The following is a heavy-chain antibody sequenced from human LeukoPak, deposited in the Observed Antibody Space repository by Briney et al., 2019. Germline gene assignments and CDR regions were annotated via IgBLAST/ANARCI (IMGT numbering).Heavy chain of an antibody. D-gene: IGHD6-19*01. CDR2: IKHDGSEK. CDR1: GFAFGSCW. V-gene: IGHV3-7*04. CDR3: ARGSGWYPDY. J-gene: IGHJ4*02. Sequence: PGGSLRLSCAASGFAFGSCWMSWVRQAPGKGLEWVANIKHDGSEKHYVDSVKGRFTISRDNAKNSLYLQMNSLRAEDTAVYYCARGSGWYPDYWGQGTLVTVSS.